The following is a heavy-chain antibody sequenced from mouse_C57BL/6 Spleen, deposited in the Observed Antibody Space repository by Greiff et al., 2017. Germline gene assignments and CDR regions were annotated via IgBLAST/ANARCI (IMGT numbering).Heavy chain of an antibody. J-gene: IGHJ1*03. V-gene: IGHV1-7*01. CDR2: INPSSGYT. CDR1: GYTFTSYW. Sequence: QVQLQQSGAELAKPGASVKLSCKASGYTFTSYWMHWVKQRPGQGLEWIGYINPSSGYTKYNQKFKDKATLTADKSSSTAYMQLSSLTYEDSAVYCCARSAYGSSLYWYFDVWGTGTTVTVSS. D-gene: IGHD1-1*01. CDR3: ARSAYGSSLYWYFDV.